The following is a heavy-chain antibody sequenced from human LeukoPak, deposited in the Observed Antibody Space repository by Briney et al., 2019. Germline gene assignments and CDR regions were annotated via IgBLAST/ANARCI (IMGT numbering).Heavy chain of an antibody. D-gene: IGHD2-15*01. J-gene: IGHJ4*02. V-gene: IGHV4-39*01. CDR2: IYYSGST. CDR1: GGSISSSSYY. Sequence: SETLSLTCTVSGGSISSSSYYWGWIRQPPGKGLEWNGSIYYSGSTYYNPSLKSRVTISVDTSKNQFSLKLSSVTAADTAVYYCARHAVVVVVAALGWYFDYWGQGTLVTVSS. CDR3: ARHAVVVVVAALGWYFDY.